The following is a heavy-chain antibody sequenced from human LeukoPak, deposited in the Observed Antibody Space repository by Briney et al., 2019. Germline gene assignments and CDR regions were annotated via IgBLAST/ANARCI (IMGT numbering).Heavy chain of an antibody. V-gene: IGHV3-21*01. CDR3: ARRVVRGWHGMDV. CDR2: ISSSSSYI. D-gene: IGHD3-10*01. CDR1: GFTFISYS. J-gene: IGHJ6*02. Sequence: GGSLRLSCAASGFTFISYSMNLVRQAPGKGLEWVSSISSSSSYIYYADSVKGRFTISRDNAKNSLYLQMNSLRAEDTAVYYCARRVVRGWHGMDVWGQGTTVTVSS.